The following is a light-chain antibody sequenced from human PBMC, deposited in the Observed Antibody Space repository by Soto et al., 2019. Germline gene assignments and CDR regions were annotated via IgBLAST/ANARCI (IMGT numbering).Light chain of an antibody. Sequence: EIVLTQSPGTLSLSPGERATLSCRASQSVSSSYLAWYQQKPGQAPRLLIYGTSSRATASPDRCSGSGSGTDFTLTISRLETEEFAVYYCRQYCSSSWTFGQGAKVEIK. CDR2: GTS. V-gene: IGKV3-20*01. CDR1: QSVSSSY. J-gene: IGKJ1*01. CDR3: RQYCSSSWT.